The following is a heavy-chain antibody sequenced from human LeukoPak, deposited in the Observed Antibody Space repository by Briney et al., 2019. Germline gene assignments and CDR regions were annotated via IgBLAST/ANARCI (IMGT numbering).Heavy chain of an antibody. D-gene: IGHD3-22*01. J-gene: IGHJ4*02. CDR2: IYYSGST. Sequence: PSETLSLTCTVSGGSISTGGYYWSWIRQHPEKGLEWIGYIYYSGSTYYNPSLKSRVTISEDTSTNQFSLKLSSVTAADTAVYYCVRGRGDYYDSSGGYYFDFWGQGTLVTVSS. V-gene: IGHV4-31*03. CDR1: GGSISTGGYY. CDR3: VRGRGDYYDSSGGYYFDF.